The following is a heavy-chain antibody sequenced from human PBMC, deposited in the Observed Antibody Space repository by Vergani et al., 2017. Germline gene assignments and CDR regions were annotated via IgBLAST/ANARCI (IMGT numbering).Heavy chain of an antibody. D-gene: IGHD3/OR15-3a*01. CDR2: IAWYGDNK. CDR1: GFTFSTYG. J-gene: IGHJ3*01. CDR3: ARAWRSDLVDGLDL. V-gene: IGHV3-30*03. Sequence: QEQLVESGGGVVQPGRSLRLSCAASGFTFSTYGMHWVRQAPGTGPEWVAYIAWYGDNKFHADSFRGRFTIFRDNSKNILYLQMNSLRPEDTAVYYCARAWRSDLVDGLDLWGQGTMVTVTS.